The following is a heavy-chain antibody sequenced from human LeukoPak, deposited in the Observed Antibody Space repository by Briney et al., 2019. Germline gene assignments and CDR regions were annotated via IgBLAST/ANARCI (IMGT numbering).Heavy chain of an antibody. CDR1: GFTFSSYW. D-gene: IGHD3-22*01. CDR3: ARAYYDSSGYYGRIFDY. Sequence: GGSLRLSCAASGFTFSSYWMSWVRQAPGKGLEWVANIKQDGSEKYYVDSVKGRFTISRDNAKNSLYLQMNSLRAEDTAVYYCARAYYDSSGYYGRIFDYWGQGTLVTVSS. CDR2: IKQDGSEK. J-gene: IGHJ4*02. V-gene: IGHV3-7*01.